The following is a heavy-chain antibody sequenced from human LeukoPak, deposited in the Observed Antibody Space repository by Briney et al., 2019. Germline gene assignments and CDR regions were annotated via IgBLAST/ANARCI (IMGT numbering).Heavy chain of an antibody. CDR2: INSDGSST. J-gene: IGHJ6*03. CDR1: GFTFSSYW. Sequence: GSLRLSFAASGFTFSSYWMHWVRQAPGKGLVWVSRINSDGSSTSYADSVKGRFTISRDNAKNTLYLQMNSLRAEDTAVYYCARGIPYYYYYMDVWGKGTTVTISS. V-gene: IGHV3-74*01. CDR3: ARGIPYYYYYMDV.